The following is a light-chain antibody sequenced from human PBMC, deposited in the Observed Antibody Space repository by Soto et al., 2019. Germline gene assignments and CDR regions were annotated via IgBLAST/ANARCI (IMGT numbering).Light chain of an antibody. J-gene: IGLJ2*01. Sequence: QSVLTQPASVSGSPGQSITISCTGTSTDVGGYNYVSWYQQHPGKAPQLMIYEVSNRPSGVSKRFSGSKAGNTASLTISGLHAEDGADYSCCSYTRRSTVVFGGGTKLTVL. CDR1: STDVGGYNY. CDR3: CSYTRRSTVV. V-gene: IGLV2-14*01. CDR2: EVS.